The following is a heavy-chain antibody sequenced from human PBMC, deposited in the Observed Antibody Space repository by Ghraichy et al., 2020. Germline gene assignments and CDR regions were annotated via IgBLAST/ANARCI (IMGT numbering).Heavy chain of an antibody. CDR3: ARHYNGGTYFLDS. J-gene: IGHJ4*02. V-gene: IGHV4-59*08. Sequence: SETLSLSCTVSGGSIDNYYWSWFRQSPGRGLEWIAFIFYGGRTVYNPSLQSRVTISVDTSNQFSLRLNSVTAADTAVYYCARHYNGGTYFLDSWGRGTLVTVSS. D-gene: IGHD2/OR15-2a*01. CDR1: GGSIDNYY. CDR2: IFYGGRT.